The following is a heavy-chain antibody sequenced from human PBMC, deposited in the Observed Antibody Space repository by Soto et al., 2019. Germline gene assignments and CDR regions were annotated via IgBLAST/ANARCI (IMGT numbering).Heavy chain of an antibody. J-gene: IGHJ5*02. CDR1: GYSITDAYY. D-gene: IGHD6-19*01. CDR3: ARDRSSGAGFDP. V-gene: IGHV4-38-2*02. CDR2: IHPGGNS. Sequence: PSETLSLTCAVSGYSITDAYYWAWIRQPPGKGLEWIGNIHPGGNSYYNPSLKSRVTISVDTSKNQLSLNLNSVTAADTAVYYCARDRSSGAGFDPWGQGTLVTVSS.